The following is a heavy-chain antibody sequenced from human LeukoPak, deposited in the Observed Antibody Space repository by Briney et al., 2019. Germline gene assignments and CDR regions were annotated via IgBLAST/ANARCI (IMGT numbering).Heavy chain of an antibody. CDR2: ISYDGSNK. CDR1: GFTFSSYA. Sequence: GGSLRLSCAASGFTFSSYAMHWVRQAPGKGLEWVAVISYDGSNKYYADSVKGRFTISRDNSKNTLYLQMNSLRAEDTAVYYCATPYYYDSSGYYYQRHYYGMDVWGQGTTVTVSS. J-gene: IGHJ6*02. D-gene: IGHD3-22*01. V-gene: IGHV3-30*04. CDR3: ATPYYYDSSGYYYQRHYYGMDV.